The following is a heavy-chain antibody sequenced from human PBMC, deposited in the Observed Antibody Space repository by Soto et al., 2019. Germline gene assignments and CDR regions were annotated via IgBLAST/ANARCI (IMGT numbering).Heavy chain of an antibody. D-gene: IGHD2-15*01. Sequence: EVQLLESGGGLVQPGGSLRLSCAASGFTFSSYAMSWVRQAPGKGLEWVSAISGSGGSTYYADSVKGRFTISRDNSKNTLYLQMNSLRAEDTAVYYCAKRPGYCRGGSCYAYFDYWGQGTLVTVSS. V-gene: IGHV3-23*01. CDR1: GFTFSSYA. J-gene: IGHJ4*02. CDR2: ISGSGGST. CDR3: AKRPGYCRGGSCYAYFDY.